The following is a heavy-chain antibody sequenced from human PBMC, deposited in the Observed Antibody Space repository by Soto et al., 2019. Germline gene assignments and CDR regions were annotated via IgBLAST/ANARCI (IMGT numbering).Heavy chain of an antibody. Sequence: QVQLVQSGAEVKKPGSSVKVSCKASGGTFSSYAISWVRQAPGQGLEWMGGIIPIFGTANYAQKFQGRVTITADESTSTAYMELSSLRSEDTAVYYCARDGGEQLVEADNWFDPWGQGTLVTVSS. V-gene: IGHV1-69*01. CDR2: IIPIFGTA. CDR1: GGTFSSYA. D-gene: IGHD6-6*01. J-gene: IGHJ5*02. CDR3: ARDGGEQLVEADNWFDP.